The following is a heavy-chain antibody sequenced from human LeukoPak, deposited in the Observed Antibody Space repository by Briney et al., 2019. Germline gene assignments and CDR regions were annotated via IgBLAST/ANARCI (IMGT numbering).Heavy chain of an antibody. CDR2: INPNSGGT. J-gene: IGHJ4*02. CDR3: ARDGARSDFDY. Sequence: ASVKVSCKASGYTFTGYYMHWVRQAPGQGLEWMGWINPNSGGTNYAPKFQGRVTMTRDTSITTAYMELSRLRSDDTAVYYCARDGARSDFDYWGQGTLVTVSS. V-gene: IGHV1-2*02. D-gene: IGHD3-3*01. CDR1: GYTFTGYY.